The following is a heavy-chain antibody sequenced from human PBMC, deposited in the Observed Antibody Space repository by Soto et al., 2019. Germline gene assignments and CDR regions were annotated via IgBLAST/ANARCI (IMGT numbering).Heavy chain of an antibody. CDR3: ARDTLLWFGESKYYFDY. V-gene: IGHV3-23*01. J-gene: IGHJ4*02. CDR1: VFTVSSYA. Sequence: GALRVSCPASVFTVSSYAMSWVRQAPGKGLEWVSAISGSGCSTYYADSVKGRFTISRDNSKNTLYLQMNSLRAEDTAVYYCARDTLLWFGESKYYFDYWGQGTLVSVSS. CDR2: ISGSGCST. D-gene: IGHD3-10*01.